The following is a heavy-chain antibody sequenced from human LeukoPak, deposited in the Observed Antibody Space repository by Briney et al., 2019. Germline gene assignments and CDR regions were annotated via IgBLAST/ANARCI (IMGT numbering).Heavy chain of an antibody. CDR2: IYPNSGGT. J-gene: IGHJ4*02. Sequence: GAVAVSCMGSGYIHLDYQVHWVRQAPGQGVDWMGWIYPNSGGTNYAQRFQGRVTMTRDTDISTAYMDLNRQTSDHAAVYYCVSRGHAATATKSLPHPLFDHWGQGTLVTVSS. CDR1: GYIHLDYQ. D-gene: IGHD3-16*02. V-gene: IGHV1-2*02. CDR3: VSRGHAATATKSLPHPLFDH.